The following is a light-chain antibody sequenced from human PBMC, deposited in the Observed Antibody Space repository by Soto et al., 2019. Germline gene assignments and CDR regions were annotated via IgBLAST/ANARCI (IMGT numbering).Light chain of an antibody. J-gene: IGKJ4*01. CDR3: QQYNYWPLT. CDR1: QSVSIY. Sequence: EIVMTQSIATLSVSPGERVTLSCRASQSVSIYLAWYQQRPGQAPRPLIYGASTRATGIPARFSASGSGTEVTLTINSLQSEDFAMYYCQQYNYWPLTFGGGTRVEI. CDR2: GAS. V-gene: IGKV3-15*01.